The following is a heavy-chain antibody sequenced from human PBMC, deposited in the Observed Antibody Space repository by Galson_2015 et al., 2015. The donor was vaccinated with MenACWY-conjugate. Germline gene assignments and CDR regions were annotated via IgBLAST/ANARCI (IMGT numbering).Heavy chain of an antibody. CDR3: AQGAGSRWFDP. CDR2: ISTTGGTT. V-gene: IGHV3-23*01. J-gene: IGHJ5*02. Sequence: SLRLACAASGITFSSYAMSWVRQAPGKRLEWVSSISTTGGTTYYADSVKGRFTTSRDNSKNTLYLQMNSLRAGDTAVYYCAQGAGSRWFDPWGQGTLVIVSS. CDR1: GITFSSYA. D-gene: IGHD3-10*01.